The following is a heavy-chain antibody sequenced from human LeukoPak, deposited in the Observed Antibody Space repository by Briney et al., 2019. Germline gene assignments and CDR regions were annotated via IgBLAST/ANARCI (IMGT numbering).Heavy chain of an antibody. Sequence: SETLSLTCAVSGYSISSGYYWGWIRQPPGKGLEWIGSIYHSGSTYYNPSLKSRVTISVDTSKNQFSLNLNSVTAADTAVYYCAYGSNSAADHWGQGTLVTVSS. CDR3: AYGSNSAADH. J-gene: IGHJ4*02. V-gene: IGHV4-38-2*01. CDR2: IYHSGST. D-gene: IGHD4-23*01. CDR1: GYSISSGYY.